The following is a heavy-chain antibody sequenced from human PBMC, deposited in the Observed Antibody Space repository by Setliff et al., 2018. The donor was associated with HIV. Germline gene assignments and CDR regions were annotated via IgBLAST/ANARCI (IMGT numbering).Heavy chain of an antibody. CDR2: INVGNGDT. J-gene: IGHJ4*01. CDR1: GYTFTTYS. Sequence: ASVKVSCKASGYTFTTYSLHGVRQAPGQSLEWMGWINVGNGDTKYSQELQGRITITRDTSANTAYMELSSLRYDDTAIYFCARGALLAVFDFDHWGHGTLVSVSS. CDR3: ARGALLAVFDFDH. V-gene: IGHV1-3*01. D-gene: IGHD3-10*01.